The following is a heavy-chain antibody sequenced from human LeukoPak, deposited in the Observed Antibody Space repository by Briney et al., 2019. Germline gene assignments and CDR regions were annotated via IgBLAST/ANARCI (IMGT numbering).Heavy chain of an antibody. CDR3: ARDFGIAARHTYYYYMDV. CDR1: GYTFTSYD. V-gene: IGHV1-8*03. CDR2: MNPNSGNT. Sequence: ASVKVSCKASGYTFTSYDINWVRQATGQGLEWMGWMNPNSGNTGYAQKFQGRVTITRNTSISTAYMELSSLRSEDTAVYYCARDFGIAARHTYYYYMDVWGKGTTVTVSS. J-gene: IGHJ6*03. D-gene: IGHD6-6*01.